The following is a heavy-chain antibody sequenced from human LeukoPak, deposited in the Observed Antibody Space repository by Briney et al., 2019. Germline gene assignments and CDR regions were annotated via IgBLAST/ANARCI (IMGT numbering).Heavy chain of an antibody. V-gene: IGHV3-23*01. D-gene: IGHD6-19*01. J-gene: IGHJ4*02. CDR2: ISGSGGST. Sequence: GGPLRLSCAASGFTFSSYAMSWVRQAPGKGLEWVSAISGSGGSTYYADSVKGRFTISRDNSKNTLYLQMNSLRAEDTAVYYCAKRRQWLVYYYFDYWGQGTLVTVSS. CDR1: GFTFSSYA. CDR3: AKRRQWLVYYYFDY.